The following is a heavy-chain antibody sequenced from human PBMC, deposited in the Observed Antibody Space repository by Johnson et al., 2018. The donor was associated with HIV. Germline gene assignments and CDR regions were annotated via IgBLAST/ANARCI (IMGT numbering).Heavy chain of an antibody. Sequence: VQLVESGGGVVRPGGSLRLSCAASGFAVSGYYMSWVRQAPGKGLEWVSVLFSGDTTYYADSVNGRFTISRDNSKNTLYLQMNSLRAEDTAVYYCAKDTYYYDSSGYYRDAFDIWGQGTMVIVSS. CDR1: GFAVSGYY. V-gene: IGHV3-66*01. J-gene: IGHJ3*02. CDR2: LFSGDTT. D-gene: IGHD3-22*01. CDR3: AKDTYYYDSSGYYRDAFDI.